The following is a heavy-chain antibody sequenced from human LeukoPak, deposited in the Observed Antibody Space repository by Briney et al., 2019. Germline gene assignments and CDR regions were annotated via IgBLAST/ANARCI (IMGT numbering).Heavy chain of an antibody. V-gene: IGHV3-7*01. Sequence: GGSLRLSCAASGFTFSHYWMTWVRQAPGKGLEWVAQINQDGSEEYYMDSVKARFTISRDNAKNSVFLQMNGLRAEDTAVYYCARRGGSSSRRSPIDYWGQGTLVTVSS. CDR2: INQDGSEE. CDR3: ARRGGSSSRRSPIDY. CDR1: GFTFSHYW. D-gene: IGHD6-6*01. J-gene: IGHJ4*02.